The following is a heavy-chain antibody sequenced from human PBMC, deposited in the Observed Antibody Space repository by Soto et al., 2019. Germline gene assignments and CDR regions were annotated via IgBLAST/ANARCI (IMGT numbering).Heavy chain of an antibody. CDR3: ARGHNSGHLFDY. V-gene: IGHV3-48*02. J-gene: IGHJ4*02. D-gene: IGHD5-12*01. CDR1: GFTVSTYS. CDR2: IRGTTI. Sequence: GESMILSCSASGFTVSTYSMNWVRQSPGRGLEWVSYIRGTTIYYAGSVRGRFTISRDNAKNSLYLQMSSLRDEDTAVYYCARGHNSGHLFDYWGQGTQVTVSS.